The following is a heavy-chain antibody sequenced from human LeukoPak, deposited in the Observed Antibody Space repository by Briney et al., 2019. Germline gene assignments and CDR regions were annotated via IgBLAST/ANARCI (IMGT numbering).Heavy chain of an antibody. D-gene: IGHD5-18*01. J-gene: IGHJ4*02. CDR1: GYTFSTYA. V-gene: IGHV1-18*01. Sequence: ASVKVSCKASGYTFSTYAITWVRQAPGQGLEWIGWISVYRGNTKFAQSFQGRVAMTTDTSTSTAYMELRSLRSDDTAVYYCARGDTAMVPFDYWGQGTLVTVSS. CDR3: ARGDTAMVPFDY. CDR2: ISVYRGNT.